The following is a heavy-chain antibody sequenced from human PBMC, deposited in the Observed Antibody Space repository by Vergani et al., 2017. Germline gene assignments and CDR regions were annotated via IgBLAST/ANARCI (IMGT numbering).Heavy chain of an antibody. Sequence: QVQLVESGGGVVQPGGSLRLSCAASGFPLSHYGMSWVPQAPGKGLDWVAFIRSDGSNKYYVESVKGRFAISRDNSKNTLSLQMNSLRAEDTAVYYCAKAEYGSGTYPAWALDSWGQGALVTVSS. D-gene: IGHD3-10*01. CDR1: GFPLSHYG. CDR3: AKAEYGSGTYPAWALDS. V-gene: IGHV3-30*02. CDR2: IRSDGSNK. J-gene: IGHJ4*02.